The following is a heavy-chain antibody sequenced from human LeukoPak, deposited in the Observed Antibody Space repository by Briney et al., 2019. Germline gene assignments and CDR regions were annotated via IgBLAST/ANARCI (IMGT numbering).Heavy chain of an antibody. J-gene: IGHJ4*02. CDR1: GGSFSGYY. CDR2: INHSGST. Sequence: SETLSLTCAVYGGSFSGYYWSWIRQPPGKGLEWIGEINHSGSTNYNPSLKGRVTISVDTSKNQFSLKLSSVTAADTAVYYCASIPDMVRGVITNDYWGQGTLVTVSS. V-gene: IGHV4-34*01. CDR3: ASIPDMVRGVITNDY. D-gene: IGHD3-10*01.